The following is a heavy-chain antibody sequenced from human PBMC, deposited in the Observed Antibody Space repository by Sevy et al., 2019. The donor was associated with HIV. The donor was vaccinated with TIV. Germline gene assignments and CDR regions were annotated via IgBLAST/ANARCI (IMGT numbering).Heavy chain of an antibody. CDR3: AKTINSGGGVVPAANYYYYGMDV. CDR1: GFTFSGYA. V-gene: IGHV3-23*01. J-gene: IGHJ6*02. Sequence: GGSLRLSCAASGFTFSGYAMSWVRQAPGKGLEWVSAISGKGGSTHYEDSVEGRFTISRDKSKNTLYLQMNSLRAEDTDVYYCAKTINSGGGVVPAANYYYYGMDVWGQGTTVTVSS. CDR2: ISGKGGST. D-gene: IGHD2-2*01.